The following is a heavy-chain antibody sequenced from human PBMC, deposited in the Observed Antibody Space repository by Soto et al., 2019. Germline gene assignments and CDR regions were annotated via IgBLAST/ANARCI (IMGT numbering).Heavy chain of an antibody. CDR2: ISGSGGST. J-gene: IGHJ5*02. D-gene: IGHD2-2*01. Sequence: EVQLLESGGGLVQPGGSLRLSCAASGFTFSSYAMSWVRQAPGKGLEWVSAISGSGGSTYYADSVKGRFTISRDNSKNTLYQQMNSLRAEDTAVYYCAKDWFFHRDIVVVPAAISASDPWGQGTLVTVSS. CDR1: GFTFSSYA. V-gene: IGHV3-23*01. CDR3: AKDWFFHRDIVVVPAAISASDP.